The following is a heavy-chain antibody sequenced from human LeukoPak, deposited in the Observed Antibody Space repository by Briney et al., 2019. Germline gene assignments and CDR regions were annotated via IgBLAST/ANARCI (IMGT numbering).Heavy chain of an antibody. CDR1: GGSFSGDY. J-gene: IGHJ6*02. CDR3: ARGDTVAGKGYYYYGMDV. CDR2: INHSGST. D-gene: IGHD6-19*01. Sequence: KPSETLSLTCAVYGGSFSGDYWSWVRQPPGKGLEWIGEINHSGSTNYNPSLKSRVTISVDTSKNQFSLKLSSVTAADTAVYYCARGDTVAGKGYYYYGMDVWGQGTTVTVSS. V-gene: IGHV4-34*01.